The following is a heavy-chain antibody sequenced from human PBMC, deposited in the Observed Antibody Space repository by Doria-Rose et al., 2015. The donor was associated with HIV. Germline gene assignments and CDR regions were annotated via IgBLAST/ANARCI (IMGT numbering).Heavy chain of an antibody. J-gene: IGHJ4*02. Sequence: GGSLRLSCQASQFSFNNYGMHWVRQALGQGLEWVAFIRYDGSDKYYAGSAKGRFTISRDNSKNTLYLQMNSLRTEDTAIYYCAKDAYTRLFYGDPDYWGQGTLVTVSS. CDR2: IRYDGSDK. CDR1: QFSFNNYG. D-gene: IGHD4-17*01. V-gene: IGHV3-30*02. CDR3: AKDAYTRLFYGDPDY.